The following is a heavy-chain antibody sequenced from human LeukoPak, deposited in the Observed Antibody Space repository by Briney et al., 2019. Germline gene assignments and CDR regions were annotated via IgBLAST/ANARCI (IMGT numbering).Heavy chain of an antibody. Sequence: SETLSLTCAVYGGSFSGYYWSWIRQPPGKGLEWIGEINHSGSTNYNPSLKSRVTISVDTPKNQFSLKLSSVTAADTAVYYCARSKPYYYDSSGSFGGYWGQGTLVTVSS. J-gene: IGHJ4*02. CDR2: INHSGST. CDR1: GGSFSGYY. CDR3: ARSKPYYYDSSGSFGGY. D-gene: IGHD3-22*01. V-gene: IGHV4-34*01.